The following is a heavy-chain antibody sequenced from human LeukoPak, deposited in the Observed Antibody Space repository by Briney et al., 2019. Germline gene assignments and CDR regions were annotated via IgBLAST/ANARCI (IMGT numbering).Heavy chain of an antibody. CDR1: GGSISSSSYY. D-gene: IGHD3-10*01. V-gene: IGHV4-39*01. CDR3: ARLAYCYGSGSYWPLPTNFDY. Sequence: PSETLSLTCTVSGGSISSSSYYWGWIRQPPGKGLEWIGSIYYSGSTYYNPSLKSRVTISVDTSKNQFSLKLSSVTAADTAVYYCARLAYCYGSGSYWPLPTNFDYWGQGTLVTVSS. CDR2: IYYSGST. J-gene: IGHJ4*02.